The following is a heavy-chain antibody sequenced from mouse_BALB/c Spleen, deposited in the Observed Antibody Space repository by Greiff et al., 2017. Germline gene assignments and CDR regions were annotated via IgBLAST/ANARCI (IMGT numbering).Heavy chain of an antibody. CDR3: AIYYDYDYFDY. CDR1: GYTFTSYT. J-gene: IGHJ2*01. CDR2: INPSSGYT. Sequence: QVQLQQSGAELARPGASVKMSCKASGYTFTSYTMHWVKQRPGQGLEWIGYINPSSGYTNYNQKFKDKATLTADKSSSTAYMELRSLTSEDSTVYYCAIYYDYDYFDYWGQGTTLTVSS. D-gene: IGHD2-4*01. V-gene: IGHV1-4*01.